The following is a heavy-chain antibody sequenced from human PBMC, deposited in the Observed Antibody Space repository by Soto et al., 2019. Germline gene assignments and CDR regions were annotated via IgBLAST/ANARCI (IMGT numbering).Heavy chain of an antibody. Sequence: SGPTLVNPTQTLTLTCTFSGFSLSTSGMCVSWIRQPPGKALERLARIDWDDDKYYSTSLKTRLTISKDTSKNQVVLTMTNMDPVDTATYYCARFHDYGELDHAFDIWGQGTMVTVSS. D-gene: IGHD4-17*01. CDR1: GFSLSTSGMC. V-gene: IGHV2-70*11. CDR2: IDWDDDK. CDR3: ARFHDYGELDHAFDI. J-gene: IGHJ3*02.